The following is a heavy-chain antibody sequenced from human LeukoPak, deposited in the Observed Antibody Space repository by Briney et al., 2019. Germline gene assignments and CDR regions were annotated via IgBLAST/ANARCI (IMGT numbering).Heavy chain of an antibody. Sequence: SETLSLTCTVSGGSISSGGYYWSWIRQHPGKGLEWIGYIYYSGSTYYNPSLKSRVTISVDTSKNQFSLKLSSVTAADTAVYYCARKSYSGYDPDFDYWGQGTLVTVSS. CDR2: IYYSGST. V-gene: IGHV4-31*03. CDR3: ARKSYSGYDPDFDY. CDR1: GGSISSGGYY. D-gene: IGHD5-12*01. J-gene: IGHJ4*02.